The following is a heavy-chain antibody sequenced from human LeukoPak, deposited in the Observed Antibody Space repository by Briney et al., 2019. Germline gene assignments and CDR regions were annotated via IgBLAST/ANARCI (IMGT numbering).Heavy chain of an antibody. V-gene: IGHV4-59*01. J-gene: IGHJ4*02. D-gene: IGHD1-14*01. CDR1: GDSIRGYY. CDR3: ARDGTIPL. CDR2: IYHSGST. Sequence: MPSETLSLTCSVSGDSIRGYYWSWLRQPPGKGLEWIGQIYHSGSTKYNPSLKSRVIISVDTSKNQFSLKLSSVTAADTALYYCARDGTIPLWGQGTLVTVSS.